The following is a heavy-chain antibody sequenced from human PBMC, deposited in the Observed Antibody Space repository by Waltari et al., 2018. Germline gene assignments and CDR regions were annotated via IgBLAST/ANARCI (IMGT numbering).Heavy chain of an antibody. CDR1: GYTFTNYW. CDR3: VRQVGTNWLDP. D-gene: IGHD1-26*01. CDR2: IYPGDSET. V-gene: IGHV5-51*01. J-gene: IGHJ5*02. Sequence: DVQLVQSGAEVKKPGESLKISCQVSGYTFTNYWIGWVRKLPGKGLEWMGIIYPGDSETTYSPSFEGRVTISVDKSTSTAYLQWSSLKASDTAMYYCVRQVGTNWLDPWGQGTQVTVSS.